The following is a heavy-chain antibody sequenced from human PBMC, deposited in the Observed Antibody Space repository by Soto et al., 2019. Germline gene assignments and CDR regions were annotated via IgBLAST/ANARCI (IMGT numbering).Heavy chain of an antibody. V-gene: IGHV4-34*01. CDR1: GGSFSGYY. CDR3: ARARTRYSSSSLRYYYGMDV. J-gene: IGHJ6*02. Sequence: SETLSLTCAVYGGSFSGYYWSWIRQPPGKGLEWIGEINHSGSTNYNPSLKSRVTISVDTSKNQFSLKLSSVTAADTAVYYCARARTRYSSSSLRYYYGMDVWGQGTTVTVSS. D-gene: IGHD6-6*01. CDR2: INHSGST.